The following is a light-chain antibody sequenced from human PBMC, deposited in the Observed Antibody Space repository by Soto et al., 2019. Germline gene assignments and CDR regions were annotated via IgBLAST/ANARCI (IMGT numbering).Light chain of an antibody. CDR2: GAS. CDR1: QSVRSSY. CDR3: QHYGSSPYT. V-gene: IGKV3-20*01. Sequence: IVLTQSPGTLSLSPGERATLSCRASQSVRSSYLAWYQQKPGLAPRLLIYGASSRATGIPDRFSGSGSGTDFTLTISRLEPEDFAVYYCQHYGSSPYTFGQGTKLEIK. J-gene: IGKJ2*01.